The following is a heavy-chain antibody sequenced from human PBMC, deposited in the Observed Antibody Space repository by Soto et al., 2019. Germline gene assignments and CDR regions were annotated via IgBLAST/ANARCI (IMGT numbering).Heavy chain of an antibody. D-gene: IGHD3-22*01. CDR2: IYYSGST. J-gene: IGHJ5*02. CDR3: ARSRNYDSSGYGWFDP. Sequence: SETLSLTCTVSGGSISSGGYYWSWIRQHPGKGLEWIGYIYYSGSTYYNPSLKSRVTISVDTSKNQFSLKLSSVTAADKAVYYCARSRNYDSSGYGWFDPWGQGTLVTVSS. V-gene: IGHV4-31*03. CDR1: GGSISSGGYY.